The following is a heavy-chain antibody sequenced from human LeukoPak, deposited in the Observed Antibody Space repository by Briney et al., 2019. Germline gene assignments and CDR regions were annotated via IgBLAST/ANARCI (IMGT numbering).Heavy chain of an antibody. CDR2: IYPGDSAT. J-gene: IGHJ5*02. V-gene: IGHV5-51*01. Sequence: GESLKISCKGSGYSITSYWIGWVRQLPGKGLEWMGIIYPGDSATRYSPSFQGQVTISADKSISTAYLQWSSLKASDTAMYYCARGEIAAASNWFDPWGQGTLVTVSS. D-gene: IGHD6-13*01. CDR1: GYSITSYW. CDR3: ARGEIAAASNWFDP.